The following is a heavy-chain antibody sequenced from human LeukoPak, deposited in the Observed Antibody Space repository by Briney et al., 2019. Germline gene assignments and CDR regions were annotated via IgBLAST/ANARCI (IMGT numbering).Heavy chain of an antibody. D-gene: IGHD3-3*01. V-gene: IGHV4-39*07. J-gene: IGHJ3*02. CDR2: IYYSGNT. CDR1: GDSISTSNSY. CDR3: ASGVVGGTDAFDI. Sequence: SETLSLTCTVSGDSISTSNSYWGWIRQPPGKGLEWIGSIYYSGNTYYNPSLKSRVTISVDTSKNQFSLKLSSVTAADTAVYYCASGVVGGTDAFDIWGQGTMVTVSS.